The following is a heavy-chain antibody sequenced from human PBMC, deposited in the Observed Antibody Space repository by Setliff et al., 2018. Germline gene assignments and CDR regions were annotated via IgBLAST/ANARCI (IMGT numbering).Heavy chain of an antibody. J-gene: IGHJ4*02. CDR2: INPGGGSA. CDR1: GYTLSRHH. V-gene: IGHV1-46*01. D-gene: IGHD6-13*01. Sequence: GASVKVSCKATGYTLSRHHMHWARQAPGQGLEWMGIINPGGGSASIVQKFQGRVTMTSDTSTSTVYMEFTGLTSEDTAVYYCARAGVAAADRKGLLEYWGQGTLVTVS. CDR3: ARAGVAAADRKGLLEY.